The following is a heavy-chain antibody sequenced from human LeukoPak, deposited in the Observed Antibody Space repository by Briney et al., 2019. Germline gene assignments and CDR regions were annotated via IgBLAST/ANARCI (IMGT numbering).Heavy chain of an antibody. V-gene: IGHV1-18*01. CDR2: ISAYNGNT. J-gene: IGHJ4*02. Sequence: ASVKVSCKASGYTFTSYGISWVRQAPGRGLEWMGWISAYNGNTNYAQKLQGRVTMTTDTSTSTAYMELRSLRSDDTAVYYCASTAPYCSGGSCRRYYYFDYWGQGTLVTVSS. CDR1: GYTFTSYG. D-gene: IGHD2-15*01. CDR3: ASTAPYCSGGSCRRYYYFDY.